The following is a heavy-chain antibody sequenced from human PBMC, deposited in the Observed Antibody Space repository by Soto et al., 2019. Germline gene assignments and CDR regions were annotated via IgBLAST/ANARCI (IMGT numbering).Heavy chain of an antibody. D-gene: IGHD1-7*01. CDR1: GGTFSSYA. CDR2: IIPIFGTA. J-gene: IGHJ6*02. V-gene: IGHV1-69*01. Sequence: ASVKVSCKASGGTFSSYAISWVRQAPGQGLEWMGGIIPIFGTANYAQKFQGRVTITADESTSTAYMELSSLRSEDTAVYYCARDYARYNWNYQSDYYYYGMDVWGQGTTVTVSS. CDR3: ARDYARYNWNYQSDYYYYGMDV.